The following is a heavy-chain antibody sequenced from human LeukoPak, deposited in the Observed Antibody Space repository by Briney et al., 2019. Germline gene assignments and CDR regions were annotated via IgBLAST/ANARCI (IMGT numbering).Heavy chain of an antibody. Sequence: SETLSLTCTVSGGSISSYYWSWIRQPAGKGLEWIGRIYTSGSTNYNPSLKSRVTMSVDTSKNQFSLKLSSVTAADTAVYYCARAVGSGSFQAYYYYMDVWGKGTTVTISS. CDR1: GGSISSYY. CDR2: IYTSGST. V-gene: IGHV4-4*07. D-gene: IGHD3-10*01. J-gene: IGHJ6*03. CDR3: ARAVGSGSFQAYYYYMDV.